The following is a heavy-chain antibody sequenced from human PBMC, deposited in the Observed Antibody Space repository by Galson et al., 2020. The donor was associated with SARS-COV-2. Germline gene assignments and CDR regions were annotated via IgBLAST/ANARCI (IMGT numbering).Heavy chain of an antibody. Sequence: SETLSLTCAVYGGSFSGYYWSWIRQPPGKGLEWIGEINHSGSTNYNPSLKSRVTISVDTSKNQFSLKLSSVTAADTAVYYCVGSHYYGSGSYYNSLVYFDYWGQGTLVTVSS. D-gene: IGHD3-10*01. V-gene: IGHV4-34*01. CDR2: INHSGST. CDR3: VGSHYYGSGSYYNSLVYFDY. J-gene: IGHJ4*02. CDR1: GGSFSGYY.